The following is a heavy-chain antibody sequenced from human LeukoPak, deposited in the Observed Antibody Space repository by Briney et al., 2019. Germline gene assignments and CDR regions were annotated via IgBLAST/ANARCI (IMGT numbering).Heavy chain of an antibody. CDR1: GFTFSGFA. CDR3: TKERGGGGRRINLTVGGYGP. D-gene: IGHD3-16*01. J-gene: IGHJ5*02. Sequence: PGGSLRLSCAGSGFTFSGFAMHWVRQAPGKGLEWVAAISYHGRDKYYADAVSGRFTISRDNSKNTLHLEMNSLRTDDTAVYYCTKERGGGGRRINLTVGGYGPWGQGTQVTVSS. CDR2: ISYHGRDK. V-gene: IGHV3-30*04.